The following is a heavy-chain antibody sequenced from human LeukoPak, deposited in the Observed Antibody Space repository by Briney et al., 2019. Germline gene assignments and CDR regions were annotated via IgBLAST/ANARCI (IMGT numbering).Heavy chain of an antibody. CDR2: ISSSSSYI. CDR1: GFTFSSYS. D-gene: IGHD3-10*01. CDR3: ARSDLYYPYFDY. V-gene: IGHV3-21*01. J-gene: IGHJ4*02. Sequence: GGSLRLSCAASGFTFSSYSMTWVRQAPGKGLEWVSSISSSSSYIYYADSVKGRFTISRDNAKNSLYLQMNSLRAEDTAVYYCARSDLYYPYFDYWGQGTLVTVSS.